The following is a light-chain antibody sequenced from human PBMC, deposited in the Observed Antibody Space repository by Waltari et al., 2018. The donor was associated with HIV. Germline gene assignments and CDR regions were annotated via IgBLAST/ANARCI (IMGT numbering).Light chain of an antibody. CDR2: QDN. CDR1: KLGDDY. V-gene: IGLV3-1*01. CDR3: QAWDNSAAV. J-gene: IGLJ1*01. Sequence: SYELTQPPSVSVSPGQTAIITCSGAKLGDDYAYWYQQRPGQSPVLVIYQDNKRPSGIPERVSGSSSGNTATRTISGTQAMDEADYYCQAWDNSAAVFGTGTKLTVL.